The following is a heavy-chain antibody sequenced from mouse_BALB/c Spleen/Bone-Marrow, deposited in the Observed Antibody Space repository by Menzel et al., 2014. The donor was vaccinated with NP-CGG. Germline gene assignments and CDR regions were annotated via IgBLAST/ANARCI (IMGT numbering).Heavy chain of an antibody. Sequence: VQLVESGAELMKPGASVKISCKATGYTFSSYWIEWVKQRPGHGLEWIGEILPGSGNIYFNEKFKGRATFTADTSSTTAYMQLGSLTSEDSAVYCCARGDWDFAMDYWGQGTSVTVSS. D-gene: IGHD4-1*01. V-gene: IGHV1-9*01. CDR1: GYTFSSYW. CDR3: ARGDWDFAMDY. CDR2: ILPGSGNI. J-gene: IGHJ4*01.